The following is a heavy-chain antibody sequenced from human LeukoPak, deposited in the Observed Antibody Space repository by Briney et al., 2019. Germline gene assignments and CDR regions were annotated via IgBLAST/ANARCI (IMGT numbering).Heavy chain of an antibody. J-gene: IGHJ4*02. V-gene: IGHV4-59*08. D-gene: IGHD1-26*01. CDR1: GGSISSYY. CDR3: ARHPRSGSAYYFDY. CDR2: IYYSGST. Sequence: PSETLSLTCTVSGGSISSYYWSWIRQPPGKGLEWIGYIYYSGSTNYNPSLKSRVTISVDTSKNQFSLKLSSVTAADTAVYYCARHPRSGSAYYFDYWGQGTLVTVSS.